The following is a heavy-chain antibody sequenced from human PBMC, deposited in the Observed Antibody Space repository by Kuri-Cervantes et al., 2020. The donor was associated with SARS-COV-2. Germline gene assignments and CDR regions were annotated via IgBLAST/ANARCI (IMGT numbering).Heavy chain of an antibody. Sequence: GGSLRLSCAASGFTFSSYAMHWVRQAPGKGLEWVAVISYDGSNKYYADSVKGRFTISRDNSKNTLYLQMNSLRVEDTALYFCVKDGWNLGDYFDFWGQGTLVTVSS. D-gene: IGHD1-1*01. V-gene: IGHV3-30*04. CDR1: GFTFSSYA. CDR3: VKDGWNLGDYFDF. J-gene: IGHJ4*02. CDR2: ISYDGSNK.